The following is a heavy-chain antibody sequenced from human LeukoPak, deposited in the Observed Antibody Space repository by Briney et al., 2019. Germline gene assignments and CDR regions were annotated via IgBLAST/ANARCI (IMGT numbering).Heavy chain of an antibody. CDR3: AKGDYYDSSGYYPTPFDI. Sequence: PGGSLRLSCAASGFTFSSYAMSWVRQAPGKGLEWVSAISGSGGSTYYADSVKGRFTISRDNSKNTLYLQMNSLRAEDTAVYYCAKGDYYDSSGYYPTPFDIWGQGTMVTVSS. CDR1: GFTFSSYA. J-gene: IGHJ3*02. V-gene: IGHV3-23*01. CDR2: ISGSGGST. D-gene: IGHD3-22*01.